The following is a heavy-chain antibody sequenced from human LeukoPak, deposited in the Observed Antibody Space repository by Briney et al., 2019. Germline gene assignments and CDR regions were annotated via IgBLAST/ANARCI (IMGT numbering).Heavy chain of an antibody. CDR1: GYTFNNYW. J-gene: IGHJ4*02. CDR2: IYPGDSDT. Sequence: KRGESLKISCRGSGYTFNNYWIAWVRQMPGKGLEWMGTIYPGDSDTTYSPSFQGQVTISADKSISTAYLQWSSLKASDTAMYYCARQGGGSGSYYSPLDYWGQGTLVTVSS. D-gene: IGHD3-10*01. CDR3: ARQGGGSGSYYSPLDY. V-gene: IGHV5-51*01.